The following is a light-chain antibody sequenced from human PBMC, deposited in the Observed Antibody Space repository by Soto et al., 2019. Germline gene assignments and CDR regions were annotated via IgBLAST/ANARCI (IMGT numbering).Light chain of an antibody. CDR3: QQLNSYPFLT. CDR1: QGISSY. V-gene: IGKV1-9*01. J-gene: IGKJ4*01. Sequence: DIQLTQSPSFLSASVGDRVTITCLASQGISSYLAWYPQKPGKAPKLLIYAASTLQSGVPSRFSGSGSGTEFTLPISSLQPEDFATYYCQQLNSYPFLTFGGGTKVEI. CDR2: AAS.